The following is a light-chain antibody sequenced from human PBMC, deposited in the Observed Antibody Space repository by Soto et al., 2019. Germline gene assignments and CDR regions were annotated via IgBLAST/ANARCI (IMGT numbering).Light chain of an antibody. CDR2: DTS. CDR1: LNVNSY. Sequence: VLTQSPATLSLSRGERATLXXRASLNVNSYLAWYQQKPGQAPRLVXYDTSTRATGIPARFSGSGSGTEFTLTISSLQSEDFAVYYCQQYNKWPPITFGQGTRLEIK. CDR3: QQYNKWPPIT. V-gene: IGKV3-15*01. J-gene: IGKJ5*01.